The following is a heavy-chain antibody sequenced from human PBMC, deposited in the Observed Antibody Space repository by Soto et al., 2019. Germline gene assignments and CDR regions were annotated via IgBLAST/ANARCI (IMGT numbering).Heavy chain of an antibody. Sequence: QVQLVQSGAEVKKPGASVKVSCKASGYTFTNFGISWVRQAPGQGLEWMGWISAYNGNTNYAQNSRGRVTMTTDTSTSRAYRELRRLRSDATAVYDCASGGTPLDYWGQGTLVTVSS. CDR1: GYTFTNFG. J-gene: IGHJ4*02. D-gene: IGHD3-16*01. CDR2: ISAYNGNT. V-gene: IGHV1-18*01. CDR3: ASGGTPLDY.